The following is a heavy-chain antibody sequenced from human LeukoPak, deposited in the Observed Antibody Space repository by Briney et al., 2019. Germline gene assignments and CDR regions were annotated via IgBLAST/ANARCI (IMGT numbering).Heavy chain of an antibody. J-gene: IGHJ4*02. V-gene: IGHV4-4*02. CDR2: ISHTGGT. Sequence: SETLSLTCAVSGGSISSRNWWSWVRQPPGKGLEWIGEISHTGGTSYTPSLKSRVAISVDTSKNQFSLKLSSVTAADTAVYYCAKTGYSSSWPEGNWGQGALVTVSS. D-gene: IGHD6-13*01. CDR1: GGSISSRNW. CDR3: AKTGYSSSWPEGN.